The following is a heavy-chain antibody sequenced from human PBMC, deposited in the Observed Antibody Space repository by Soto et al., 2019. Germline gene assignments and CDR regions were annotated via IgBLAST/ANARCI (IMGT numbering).Heavy chain of an antibody. J-gene: IGHJ4*02. CDR2: IYWDDDK. D-gene: IGHD6-19*01. CDR3: AHRHVAVAAFDY. Sequence: QITLKESGPTLVKPTQTLTLTCTFSGFSLSTSGVDVGWIRQPPGKALEWLALIYWDDDKRYSPSLKSRLTITKDTSKNQVVLTMTNMDPVDTATYYCAHRHVAVAAFDYWGQGTLVTVSS. V-gene: IGHV2-5*02. CDR1: GFSLSTSGVD.